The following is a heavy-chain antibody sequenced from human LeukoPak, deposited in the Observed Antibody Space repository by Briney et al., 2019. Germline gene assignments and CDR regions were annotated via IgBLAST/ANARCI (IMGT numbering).Heavy chain of an antibody. CDR3: ARVIYSGWEGELSD. D-gene: IGHD6-19*01. V-gene: IGHV3-74*01. Sequence: GGSLSLSCAASGFTFSSYWMHWVRQAPGKGLVWVSRINSDGSTTSYADSVMGRFTISRDNAKNTLYLQMNSLRAEDTAVYYCARVIYSGWEGELSDWGQGTLVTVSS. J-gene: IGHJ4*02. CDR2: INSDGSTT. CDR1: GFTFSSYW.